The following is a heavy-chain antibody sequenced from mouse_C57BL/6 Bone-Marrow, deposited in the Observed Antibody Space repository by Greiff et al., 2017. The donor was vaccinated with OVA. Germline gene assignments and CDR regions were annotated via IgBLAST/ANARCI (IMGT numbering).Heavy chain of an antibody. D-gene: IGHD1-1*01. CDR2: FDPENGDT. CDR3: TTIITTVVDDAMDY. CDR1: GFNIKDDY. Sequence: VQLQQSGAELVRPGASVKLSCTASGFNIKDDYMHWVKQRPEQGLEWIGWFDPENGDTEYASKFQGKATITADTSSNTAYLQLSSLTSEDTAVYYCTTIITTVVDDAMDYWGQGTSVTVSS. J-gene: IGHJ4*01. V-gene: IGHV14-4*01.